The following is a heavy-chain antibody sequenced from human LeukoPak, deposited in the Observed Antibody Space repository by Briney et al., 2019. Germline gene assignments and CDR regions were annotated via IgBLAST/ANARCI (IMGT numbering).Heavy chain of an antibody. Sequence: GGSLRLSCAASGFTFSSYGMHWVRQAPGKGLEWVAVISYDGSNKYYADSVKGRFTISRDNSKNTLYLQMNSLRAEDTAVYYCAKDKSGGYDYWGQGTLVTVS. D-gene: IGHD3-10*01. CDR2: ISYDGSNK. CDR1: GFTFSSYG. J-gene: IGHJ4*02. V-gene: IGHV3-30*18. CDR3: AKDKSGGYDY.